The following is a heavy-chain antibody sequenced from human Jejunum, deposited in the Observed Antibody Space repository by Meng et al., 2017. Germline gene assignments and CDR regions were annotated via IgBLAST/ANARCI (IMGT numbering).Heavy chain of an antibody. V-gene: IGHV3-72*01. CDR1: GFTFSDHL. CDR2: SRSKVSSYTT. D-gene: IGHD1-26*01. Sequence: GGSLRLSCVASGFTFSDHLMDWVRQAPGEGLEWVGRSRSKVSSYTTEYAASVRGRFTVSRDESRNLFYLQMNNLKTEDTAVYYCTAGRGGSAPSDYWGHGTLVTVAS. J-gene: IGHJ4*01. CDR3: TAGRGGSAPSDY.